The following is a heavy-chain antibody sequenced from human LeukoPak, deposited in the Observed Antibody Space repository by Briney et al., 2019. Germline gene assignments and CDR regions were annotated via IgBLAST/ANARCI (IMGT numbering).Heavy chain of an antibody. Sequence: GASVKVSCKASGYTFTSYGISWVRQAPGQGLEWMGWISTYNGNTNYAQRLQGRVTMTTDTSTSTAYMELRSLRSDNTAVYYWGRGGIAVVDGNWFDPWGQGNLVTVSS. J-gene: IGHJ5*02. D-gene: IGHD6-19*01. CDR3: GRGGIAVVDGNWFDP. CDR1: GYTFTSYG. V-gene: IGHV1-18*01. CDR2: ISTYNGNT.